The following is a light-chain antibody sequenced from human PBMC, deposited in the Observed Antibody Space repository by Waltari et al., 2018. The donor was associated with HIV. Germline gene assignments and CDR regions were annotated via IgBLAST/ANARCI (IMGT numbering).Light chain of an antibody. CDR2: DVT. CDR3: CSYAGSSTLYVV. V-gene: IGLV2-11*01. J-gene: IGLJ2*01. CDR1: SSDVGGFNF. Sequence: QSALTQPRSVSGSPGQSVTISCTGTSSDVGGFNFVSWYQQHPGKAPKLMIYDVTKRPSGVPDRFSGSKFDNTASLTISGLQADDEADYYCCSYAGSSTLYVVFGGGTKLTVL.